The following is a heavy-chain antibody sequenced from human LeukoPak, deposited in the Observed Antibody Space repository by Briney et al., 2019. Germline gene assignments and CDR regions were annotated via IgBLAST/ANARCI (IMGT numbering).Heavy chain of an antibody. Sequence: SGGSLRPSCAASGFTFSSYAMSWVRQAPGKGLEWVSAISGSGGSTYYADSVKGRFTISRDNSKNTLYLQMNSLRAEDTAVYYCAKGPDSSGRTAGYWGQGTLVTVSS. D-gene: IGHD3-22*01. CDR3: AKGPDSSGRTAGY. V-gene: IGHV3-23*01. CDR2: ISGSGGST. CDR1: GFTFSSYA. J-gene: IGHJ4*02.